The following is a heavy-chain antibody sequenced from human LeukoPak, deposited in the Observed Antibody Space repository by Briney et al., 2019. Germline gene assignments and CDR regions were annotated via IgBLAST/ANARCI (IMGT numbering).Heavy chain of an antibody. J-gene: IGHJ4*02. CDR2: IKSDGTGI. CDR1: GFTFSDYW. V-gene: IGHV3-74*01. CDR3: VRGQTIDY. Sequence: SGGSLRLSCAASGFTFSDYWMYWVRQAPGKGLGWVSRIKSDGTGILYADFVEGRFTISRDNAKNVLYMQMTSLRDEDTAVYYCVRGQTIDYWGQGIPVTVSS.